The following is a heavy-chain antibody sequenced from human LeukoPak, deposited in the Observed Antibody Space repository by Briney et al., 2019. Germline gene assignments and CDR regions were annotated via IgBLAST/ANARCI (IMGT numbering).Heavy chain of an antibody. CDR1: GFTVSSNY. J-gene: IGHJ6*02. CDR3: ARETYYYGSGRSYGMDV. Sequence: GGSLRLSCAASGFTVSSNYMSWVRQAPGKGLEWVSVIYSGGSTYYADSVKGRFTISRDNSKNTLYLQMNSLRAEDTAVYYCARETYYYGSGRSYGMDVWGQGTTVTVSS. CDR2: IYSGGST. D-gene: IGHD3-10*01. V-gene: IGHV3-66*01.